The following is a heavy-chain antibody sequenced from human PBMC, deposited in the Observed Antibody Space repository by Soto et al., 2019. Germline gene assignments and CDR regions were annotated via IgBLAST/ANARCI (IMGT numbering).Heavy chain of an antibody. CDR1: GFTSSSYW. CDR3: ARDTYYYDSSDHFSADAFDI. J-gene: IGHJ3*02. V-gene: IGHV3-74*01. D-gene: IGHD3-22*01. Sequence: PGVSLRLSCAASGFTSSSYWIHWVRQAPGKGLVWVSRISNDGSSTNYADSVKGRFTISRDNAKNTVYLQMNSLRAEDTAVYYCARDTYYYDSSDHFSADAFDIWGQGTMVNVSS. CDR2: ISNDGSST.